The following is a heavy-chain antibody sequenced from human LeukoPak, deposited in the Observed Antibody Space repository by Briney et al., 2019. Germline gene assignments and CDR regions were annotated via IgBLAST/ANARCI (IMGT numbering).Heavy chain of an antibody. V-gene: IGHV4-34*01. CDR1: GGSFSGYY. CDR2: VNHSGST. D-gene: IGHD3-10*01. CDR3: ARDSYGSGSNHDY. J-gene: IGHJ4*02. Sequence: SETLSLTCAVYGGSFSGYYWSWIRQPPGKGLEWIGEVNHSGSTTYYNPSLKSRVTISVATSRNQFSLSLTSVTVADTAVYFCARDSYGSGSNHDYWGQGILVTVSS.